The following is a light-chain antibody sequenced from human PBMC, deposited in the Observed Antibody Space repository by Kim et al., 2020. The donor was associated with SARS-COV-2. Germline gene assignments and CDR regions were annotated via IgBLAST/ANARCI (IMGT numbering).Light chain of an antibody. J-gene: IGLJ1*01. CDR2: KDT. CDR1: ALPKQY. V-gene: IGLV3-25*03. CDR3: QSPDSSENYV. Sequence: SYELTQPHSVSVSPGQTARITCSGDALPKQYAYWYQQRPGQAPVLVIYKDTERPSGIPERFSGSSSGTTATLTISGVQAEDEADYYCQSPDSSENYVFGSGTKVTVL.